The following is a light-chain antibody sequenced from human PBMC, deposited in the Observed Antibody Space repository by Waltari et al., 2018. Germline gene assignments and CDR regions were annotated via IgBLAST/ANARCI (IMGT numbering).Light chain of an antibody. CDR1: QGISNS. J-gene: IGKJ2*01. Sequence: DIQMTQSPSSLSASVGDRVTITRRASQGISNSLAWYQQKPGKAPKLLLYATSRLESGVPSRFSGSGSGTDYTLTINSLQPEDLATYYCHQYYTTPYTFGQGTKLEIK. CDR2: ATS. V-gene: IGKV1-NL1*01. CDR3: HQYYTTPYT.